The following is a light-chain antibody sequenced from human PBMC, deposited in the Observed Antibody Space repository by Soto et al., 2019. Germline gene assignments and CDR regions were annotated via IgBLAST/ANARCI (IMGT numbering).Light chain of an antibody. CDR3: FSYAGSSTYV. J-gene: IGLJ1*01. V-gene: IGLV2-23*02. CDR1: SSDVGRYNL. Sequence: QSALTQPASVSGSPGQSITISCTGTSSDVGRYNLVSWYQQRPGKAPKLMIYEVSYRPSGVSNRFSGSKSGNTASLTISGLQAADEADYFCFSYAGSSTYVFGTGTKLTVL. CDR2: EVS.